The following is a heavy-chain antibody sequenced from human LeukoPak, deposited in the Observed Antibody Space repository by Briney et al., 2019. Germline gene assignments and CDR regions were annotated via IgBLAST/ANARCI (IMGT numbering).Heavy chain of an antibody. V-gene: IGHV1-24*01. CDR2: FNPEDGET. CDR3: ATLGASFFDY. Sequence: ASVKVSCKVSGYTLTEFSMHWVRQAPGKGLEWVGGFNPEDGETIYAQKFQGRAAMTEDTSTDTAYMELSSLRSEDTAVYYCATLGASFFDYWGQGTLVTVSS. J-gene: IGHJ4*02. CDR1: GYTLTEFS. D-gene: IGHD1-26*01.